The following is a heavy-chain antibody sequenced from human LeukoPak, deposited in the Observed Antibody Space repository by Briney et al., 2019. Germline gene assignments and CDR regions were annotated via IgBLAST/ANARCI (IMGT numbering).Heavy chain of an antibody. CDR1: GITFSSYA. V-gene: IGHV3-23*01. CDR2: ISGSGGSK. J-gene: IGHJ4*02. CDR3: AKGDTVAVTAYYFDY. D-gene: IGHD2-21*02. Sequence: SGGSLRLSCVVSGITFSSYAMTWVRQAPGKGLEWVSIISGSGGSKNYADSVKGRFTISRDNSKNTVYLQMNSLRTEDTAIYYCAKGDTVAVTAYYFDYWGQGTLVTVSS.